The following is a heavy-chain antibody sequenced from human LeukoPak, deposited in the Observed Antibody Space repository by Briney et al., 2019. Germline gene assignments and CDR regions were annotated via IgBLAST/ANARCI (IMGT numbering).Heavy chain of an antibody. CDR1: GGSFSGYY. D-gene: IGHD2/OR15-2a*01. CDR2: INHSGST. V-gene: IGHV4-34*01. Sequence: SETLSLTCAVSGGSFSGYYWSWIRQPPGKGLEWIGEINHSGSTNYNPSLTSRVTISVDTSKNQFSLKLSSVTAADTAVYYCARGPLSVYFDYWGQGTLVTVSS. J-gene: IGHJ4*02. CDR3: ARGPLSVYFDY.